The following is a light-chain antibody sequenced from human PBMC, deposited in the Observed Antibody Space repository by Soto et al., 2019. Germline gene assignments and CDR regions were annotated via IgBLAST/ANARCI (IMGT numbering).Light chain of an antibody. Sequence: EIVLTHSPGTLSLSPGERATLSCMASQSVSNNYLAWYQQKPGQAPRLLIYGASNRATGIPDRFSGSGSGTDLTLTISRLEPEDFAVYYCQQYGSSGTFGQGTTVDIK. V-gene: IGKV3-20*01. CDR2: GAS. J-gene: IGKJ1*01. CDR3: QQYGSSGT. CDR1: QSVSNNY.